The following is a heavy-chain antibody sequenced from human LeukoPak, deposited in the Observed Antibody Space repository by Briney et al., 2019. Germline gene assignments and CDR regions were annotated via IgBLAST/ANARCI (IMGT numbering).Heavy chain of an antibody. V-gene: IGHV1-2*02. CDR3: ARSLFDIVVVPAAIPFD. Sequence: ASVKVSCKASGYTFPDAYVHWVRPAPGQGLEWMGWINPDSGGTNYAQKFQGRVTMTRDTSISTAYMELSRLTSDDTAVYYCARSLFDIVVVPAAIPFD. CDR2: INPDSGGT. CDR1: GYTFPDAY. J-gene: IGHJ4*01. D-gene: IGHD2-2*02.